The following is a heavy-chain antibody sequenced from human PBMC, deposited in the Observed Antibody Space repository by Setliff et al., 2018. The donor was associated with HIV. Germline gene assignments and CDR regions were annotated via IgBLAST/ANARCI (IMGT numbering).Heavy chain of an antibody. J-gene: IGHJ5*02. CDR3: ARHAVPHYYDSSGPS. CDR1: GGAISSSSYY. Sequence: SETLSLTCNVSGGAISSSSYYWFWIRQPPGKGLEWIGNIYSGGTTYYNSSLRSRVTISVDTSKNQFSLKLNSVTAADTAVYYCARHAVPHYYDSSGPSWGPGTLVTVSS. V-gene: IGHV4-39*07. CDR2: IYSGGTT. D-gene: IGHD3-22*01.